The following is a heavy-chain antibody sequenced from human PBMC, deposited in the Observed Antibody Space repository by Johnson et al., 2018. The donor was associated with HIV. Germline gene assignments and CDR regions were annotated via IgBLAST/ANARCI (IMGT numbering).Heavy chain of an antibody. CDR3: ARVEHSDAFDI. CDR2: IKQDGSEK. CDR1: GFPFSSYA. J-gene: IGHJ3*02. V-gene: IGHV3-7*01. Sequence: EVQLVESGGGLVQPGGSLRLSCAASGFPFSSYAMSWVRQAPGKGLEWVANIKQDGSEKYYVDSVKGRFTISRDNAKNSLYLQMNSLRAEDTAVYYCARVEHSDAFDIWGQGTMVTVSS. D-gene: IGHD1/OR15-1a*01.